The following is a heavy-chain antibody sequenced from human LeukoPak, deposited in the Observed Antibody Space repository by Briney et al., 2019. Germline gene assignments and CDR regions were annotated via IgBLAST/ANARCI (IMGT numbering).Heavy chain of an antibody. V-gene: IGHV4-39*01. CDR2: IYYSGST. J-gene: IGHJ1*01. CDR3: VQDYYDSSGYSGLGEYFQH. Sequence: SETLSLTCTVSGGSISSSSYYWGWIRQPPGKGLEWIGSIYYSGSTYYNPSLKSRVTISVDTSKNQFSLKLSSVTAADTAVYYCVQDYYDSSGYSGLGEYFQHWGQGTLVTVSS. D-gene: IGHD3-22*01. CDR1: GGSISSSSYY.